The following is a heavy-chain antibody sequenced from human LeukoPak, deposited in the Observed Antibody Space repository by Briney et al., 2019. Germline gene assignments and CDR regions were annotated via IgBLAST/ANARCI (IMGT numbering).Heavy chain of an antibody. V-gene: IGHV4-30-2*01. CDR1: GGSLSSGGYS. CDR2: IYHSGST. CDR3: ATSSVMSGSLDY. D-gene: IGHD2-15*01. J-gene: IGHJ4*02. Sequence: PSQTLSLTCAVSGGSLSSGGYSWSWIRQPPGKGLEWIGYIYHSGSTYYNPSLKSRVTMSVDRFKNQFSLKLSSVTAADTAVYYCATSSVMSGSLDYWGQGTLVTVSS.